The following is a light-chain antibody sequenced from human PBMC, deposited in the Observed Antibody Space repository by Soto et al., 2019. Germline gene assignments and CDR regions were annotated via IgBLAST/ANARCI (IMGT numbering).Light chain of an antibody. V-gene: IGKV3-20*01. CDR1: QTVSSNY. CDR2: GAS. Sequence: EIILTQSPDTLSLSPGERATLSCRASQTVSSNYLAWCQQRPGQAPRPLIYGASSRATGNPDRFSGSGSGTDFTLTISRLEPEDFAVYYCQQYGTSLMTFGQGTRLEIK. CDR3: QQYGTSLMT. J-gene: IGKJ5*01.